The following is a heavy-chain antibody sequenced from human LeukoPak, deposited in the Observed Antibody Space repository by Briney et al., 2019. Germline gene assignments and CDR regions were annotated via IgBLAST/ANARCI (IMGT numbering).Heavy chain of an antibody. J-gene: IGHJ3*02. V-gene: IGHV4-61*02. CDR3: ARSHIVGASAFTDAFDI. CDR1: GGSISSGSYY. D-gene: IGHD1-26*01. CDR2: IYTSGST. Sequence: NASETLSLTCTVSGGSISSGSYYWSWIRQPAGKGLEWIGRIYTSGSTNYNPSLKSRVTISVDTSKNQFSLKLSSVTAADTAVYYCARSHIVGASAFTDAFDIWGQGTMVTVSS.